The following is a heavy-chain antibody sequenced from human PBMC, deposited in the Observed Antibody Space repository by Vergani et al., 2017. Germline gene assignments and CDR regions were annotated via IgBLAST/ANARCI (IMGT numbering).Heavy chain of an antibody. J-gene: IGHJ5*02. CDR1: GFTSAGFA. D-gene: IGHD6-6*01. CDR3: AKDLGTSSGCGWFDP. V-gene: IGHV3-9*02. Sequence: QLVESGGGLVQPGGSLRLSCVASGFTSAGFAMHWVRQAPGKGLEWVSGISWNSNSIGYADSVKGRFTISRDNAKNSLYLQMKSLRAEDTALYYCAKDLGTSSGCGWFDPWGQGTLVTVSS. CDR2: ISWNSNSI.